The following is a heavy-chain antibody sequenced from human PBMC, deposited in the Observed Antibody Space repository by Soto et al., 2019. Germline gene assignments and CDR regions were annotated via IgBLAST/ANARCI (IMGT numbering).Heavy chain of an antibody. CDR3: ANMGSGSYYQHTDY. CDR1: GFTFSSYA. CDR2: ISGSGGST. Sequence: GGSLRLSCAASGFTFSSYAMSWVRQAPGKGLEWVSAISGSGGSTYYADSVKGRFTISRDNSKNTLYLQMNSLRAEDTAVYYCANMGSGSYYQHTDYWGQGTLVTVSS. V-gene: IGHV3-23*01. D-gene: IGHD3-10*01. J-gene: IGHJ4*02.